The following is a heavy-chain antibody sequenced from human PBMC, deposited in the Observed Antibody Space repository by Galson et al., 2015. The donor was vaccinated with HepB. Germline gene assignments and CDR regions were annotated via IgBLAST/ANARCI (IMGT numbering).Heavy chain of an antibody. CDR2: ISHDGNTE. D-gene: IGHD4-11*01. J-gene: IGHJ4*02. V-gene: IGHV3-30*18. CDR1: GFTFSSYG. Sequence: SLRLSCAASGFTFSSYGIHWVRQAPGKGLEWVAVISHDGNTEFYADSVKGRFTISRDNSRNMVDLQMDSLRPEDTAVYYCAKAFYSHGGSRGQGTLVIVSS. CDR3: AKAFYSHGGS.